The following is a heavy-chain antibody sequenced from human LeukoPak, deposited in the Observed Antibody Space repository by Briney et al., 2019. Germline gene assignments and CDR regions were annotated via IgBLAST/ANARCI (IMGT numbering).Heavy chain of an antibody. CDR3: ARSVVGATLVYWFDP. J-gene: IGHJ5*02. V-gene: IGHV1-3*01. CDR2: INAGNGNT. D-gene: IGHD1-26*01. Sequence: ASVKFSCKASGYTFTSYAMHWVRQAPGQRLEWMGWINAGNGNTKYSQKFQGRVTITRDTSASTAYMELSSLRSEDTAVYYCARSVVGATLVYWFDPWGQGTLVTVSS. CDR1: GYTFTSYA.